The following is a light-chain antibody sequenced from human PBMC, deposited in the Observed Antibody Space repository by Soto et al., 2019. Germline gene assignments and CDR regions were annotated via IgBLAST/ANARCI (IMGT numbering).Light chain of an antibody. V-gene: IGKV1-5*01. J-gene: IGKJ1*01. CDR2: DAS. CDR1: QSISRW. Sequence: DIRMTQSPSTLSTSVGDRVSITCRASQSISRWLAWYQQKPGKAPKLLIYDASSLESGVPSRFSGSGAGTEFTINISRLQPDDVATYYCQQYNSYSTCGQGTKVEIK. CDR3: QQYNSYST.